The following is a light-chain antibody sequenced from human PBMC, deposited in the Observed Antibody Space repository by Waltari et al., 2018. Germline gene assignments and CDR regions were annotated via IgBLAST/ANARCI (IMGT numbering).Light chain of an antibody. J-gene: IGKJ2*01. CDR1: QNIRTF. CDR3: QQSYSTPPT. V-gene: IGKV1-39*01. Sequence: DIQLTQSPSSLSASVGDTVTVTCRASQNIRTFLNWYQQKPAKAPKLLIYAASSLQSGVPSRFSGSGSGTDFTLTISSLQPEDFATYYCQQSYSTPPTFGQGTKLEIK. CDR2: AAS.